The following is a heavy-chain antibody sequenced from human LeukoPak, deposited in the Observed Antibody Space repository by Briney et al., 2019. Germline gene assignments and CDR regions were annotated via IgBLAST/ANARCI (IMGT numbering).Heavy chain of an antibody. Sequence: SETLSLTCTVSGGSISSYYWSWIRQPAGKGPEWIGRIYTSGSTNYNPSLKSRVTMSVDTSKNQFSLKLSSVTAADTAVYYCAGGPNDYGDYGGYYGMDVWGQGTTVTVSS. J-gene: IGHJ6*02. CDR1: GGSISSYY. V-gene: IGHV4-4*07. D-gene: IGHD4-17*01. CDR3: AGGPNDYGDYGGYYGMDV. CDR2: IYTSGST.